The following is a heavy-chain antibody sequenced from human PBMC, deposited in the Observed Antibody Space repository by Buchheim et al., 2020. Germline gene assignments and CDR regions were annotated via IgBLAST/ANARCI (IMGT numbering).Heavy chain of an antibody. V-gene: IGHV4-31*03. CDR2: MFSSGTT. CDR1: GGSFTSGDHF. J-gene: IGHJ6*02. Sequence: QVLLQESGPGLVKPSQTLSLTCTVSGGSFTSGDHFWSWIRLHPGKGLEWIGNMFSSGTTYYNPSLRSRAMISVDTSKNQFSLKLRSVAAGETAEYYCARGRIGTPRNAMDVWGQGTT. CDR3: ARGRIGTPRNAMDV. D-gene: IGHD1-1*01.